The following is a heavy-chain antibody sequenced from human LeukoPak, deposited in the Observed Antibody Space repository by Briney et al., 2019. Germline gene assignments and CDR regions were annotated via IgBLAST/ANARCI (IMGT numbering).Heavy chain of an antibody. CDR3: AREVAAVGTFDY. J-gene: IGHJ4*02. V-gene: IGHV4-31*03. CDR2: IFYSGST. CDR1: GDSNNSGNYY. D-gene: IGHD6-13*01. Sequence: SETLSLTCSVSGDSNNSGNYYWNWIRQHPGKGLECIGYIFYSGSTYYNPSLKSRVTISLDTSNNQFSLKLSSVTAADTAVYYCAREVAAVGTFDYWGQGTLVTVSS.